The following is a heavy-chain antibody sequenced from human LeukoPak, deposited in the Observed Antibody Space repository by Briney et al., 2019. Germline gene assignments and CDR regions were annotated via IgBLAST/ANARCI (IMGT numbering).Heavy chain of an antibody. CDR3: ARANLGYCSSTSCQSHHHYYYGMDV. J-gene: IGHJ6*02. Sequence: GGSLRLSCAASGFTFSSYWMHWVRQAPGKGLVWVSRINSDGSSTSYADSVKGRFTISRDNAKNTLYLQMNSLRAEDTAVYYCARANLGYCSSTSCQSHHHYYYGMDVWGQGTTVTVSS. CDR1: GFTFSSYW. CDR2: INSDGSST. D-gene: IGHD2-2*01. V-gene: IGHV3-74*01.